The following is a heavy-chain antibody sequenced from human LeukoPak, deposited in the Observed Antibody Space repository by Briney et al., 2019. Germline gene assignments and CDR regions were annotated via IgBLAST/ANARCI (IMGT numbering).Heavy chain of an antibody. Sequence: SETLSLTCTVSGGSISSYYWNWIRQPAGMGLEWIGRIYPSGSTIYNPSLKSRVTMSEDTSKNQFSLKLSSVTAADTAVYYCARGIVGATFYFDYWGQGTLVTVSS. D-gene: IGHD1-26*01. V-gene: IGHV4-4*07. CDR3: ARGIVGATFYFDY. CDR1: GGSISSYY. J-gene: IGHJ4*02. CDR2: IYPSGST.